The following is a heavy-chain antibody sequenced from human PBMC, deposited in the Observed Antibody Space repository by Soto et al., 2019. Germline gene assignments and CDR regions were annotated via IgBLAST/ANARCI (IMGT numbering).Heavy chain of an antibody. CDR2: IYYSGST. J-gene: IGHJ4*02. D-gene: IGHD3-22*01. CDR1: GTSISSGGL. V-gene: IGHV4-39*01. Sequence: GTSISSGGLRGLKHKTPGKRMECIGSIYYSGSTYYNPSLKSRVTISVDTSKNQFSLKLSSVTAADTAVYYCASTNDYNSNGISPFDYRGQGTPVPVSS. CDR3: ASTNDYNSNGISPFDY.